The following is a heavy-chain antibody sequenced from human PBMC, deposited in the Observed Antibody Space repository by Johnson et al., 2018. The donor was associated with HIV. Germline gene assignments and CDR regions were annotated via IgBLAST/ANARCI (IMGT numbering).Heavy chain of an antibody. J-gene: IGHJ3*02. CDR1: GFTFSSYA. V-gene: IGHV3-30-3*01. Sequence: QVQLVESGGGVVQPGRSLRLSCAASGFTFSSYAMHWVRQAPGKGLECVALISYDGSNKYYTDSVKGRFTISRDNSKNTLYLQMNSLRAEDTGVYYCAKDDAYSGYGYDAFDIWGQGTMVTVSS. CDR2: ISYDGSNK. D-gene: IGHD5-12*01. CDR3: AKDDAYSGYGYDAFDI.